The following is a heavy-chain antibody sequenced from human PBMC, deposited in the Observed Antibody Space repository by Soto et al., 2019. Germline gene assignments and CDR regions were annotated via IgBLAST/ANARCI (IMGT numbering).Heavy chain of an antibody. J-gene: IGHJ4*02. CDR1: GGSIDSYY. D-gene: IGHD3-10*01. Sequence: QVQLQESGPGLVKPSETLSLTCTVSGGSIDSYYWSWIRQSAGKGLEWIGRIYSSGSTNYNPSLNSRVTMSADTSKNQFSLRLSSVTAADTAVYYCARDRGDYGSADYWGQGTLVTVSS. CDR3: ARDRGDYGSADY. CDR2: IYSSGST. V-gene: IGHV4-4*07.